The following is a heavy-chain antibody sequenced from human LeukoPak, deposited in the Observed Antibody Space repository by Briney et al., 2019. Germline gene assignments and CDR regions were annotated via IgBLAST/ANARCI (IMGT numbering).Heavy chain of an antibody. D-gene: IGHD4-17*01. CDR1: GFTFTSYA. CDR2: VSGSGDGT. J-gene: IGHJ4*02. CDR3: AKERLGGNYGDYAVDY. V-gene: IGHV3-23*01. Sequence: GGSLRLSCAASGFTFTSYAMGWVRQAPGKGLEWVSSVSGSGDGTYYADSVKGRFTISRDNSKKTLDLHMDSLRAEDTVVYYCAKERLGGNYGDYAVDYWGQGTMVTVSS.